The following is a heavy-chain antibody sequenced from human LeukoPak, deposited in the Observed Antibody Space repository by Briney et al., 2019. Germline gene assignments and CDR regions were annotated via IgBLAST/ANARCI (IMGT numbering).Heavy chain of an antibody. D-gene: IGHD1-26*01. V-gene: IGHV4-59*01. Sequence: PSETLSLTCTVSGGSISSYYWSWIRQPPGKGLEWIGYIYYSGSTNYNPSLKSRATISVDTSKNQFSLKLSSVTAADTAVYYCARRGIVGATSDWGQGTLVTVSS. CDR3: ARRGIVGATSD. J-gene: IGHJ4*02. CDR1: GGSISSYY. CDR2: IYYSGST.